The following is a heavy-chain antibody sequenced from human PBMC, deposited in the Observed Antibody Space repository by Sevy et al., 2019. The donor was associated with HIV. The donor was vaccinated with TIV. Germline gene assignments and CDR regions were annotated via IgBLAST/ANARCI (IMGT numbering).Heavy chain of an antibody. CDR2: IWYDGSNK. CDR1: GFTFSSYG. D-gene: IGHD2-15*01. Sequence: GGSLRLSCAASGFTFSSYGMHWVRQAPGKGLEWVAVIWYDGSNKYYADYVKGRFTISRDNSKNTLYLQMNSLRAEDTAVYYCARDLYCSGGSCYEHAFDIWGQGTMVTVSS. CDR3: ARDLYCSGGSCYEHAFDI. J-gene: IGHJ3*02. V-gene: IGHV3-33*01.